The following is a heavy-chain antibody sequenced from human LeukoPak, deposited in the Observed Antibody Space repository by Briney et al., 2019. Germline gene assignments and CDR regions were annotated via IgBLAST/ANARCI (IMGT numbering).Heavy chain of an antibody. CDR2: IRYDGSNK. CDR3: AKDRDIVVVVAATTHFDY. D-gene: IGHD2-15*01. CDR1: GFTFSSYG. J-gene: IGHJ4*02. Sequence: GGSLRLSCAASGFTFSSYGMHWVRQAPGKGLEWVAFIRYDGSNKYYADSVKGRFTISRDNSKNTLYLQMNSLRTEDTAVYYCAKDRDIVVVVAATTHFDYWGQGTLVTVSS. V-gene: IGHV3-30*02.